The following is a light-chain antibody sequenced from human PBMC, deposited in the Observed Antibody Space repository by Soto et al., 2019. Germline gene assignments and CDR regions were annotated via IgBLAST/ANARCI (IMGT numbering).Light chain of an antibody. CDR2: RND. V-gene: IGLV1-47*01. CDR1: SSNIGSQY. Sequence: QSVLTQPPSASGTPGQSVTISCSGSSSNIGSQYVYWFQQLPGTAPTLLIYRNDQRPSGVPDRFSGSKSGTSASLAISGLRSEDEADYSCAACVGSLSGWVFAGGTKLTVL. J-gene: IGLJ3*02. CDR3: AACVGSLSGWV.